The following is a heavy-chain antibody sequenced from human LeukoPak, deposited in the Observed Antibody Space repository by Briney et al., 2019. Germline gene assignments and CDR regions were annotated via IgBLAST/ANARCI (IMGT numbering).Heavy chain of an antibody. CDR1: GGSINSSSYY. CDR3: ARAPKYYDSSGSRVSAFDI. D-gene: IGHD3-22*01. CDR2: IYYSGST. Sequence: PSETLSLTCTVSGGSINSSSYYWGWIRQPPGKGLEWIGSIYYSGSTYYNPSLKSRVTISVDTSKNQFSLKLSSVTAADTAVYYCARAPKYYDSSGSRVSAFDIWGQGTMVTVSS. V-gene: IGHV4-39*01. J-gene: IGHJ3*02.